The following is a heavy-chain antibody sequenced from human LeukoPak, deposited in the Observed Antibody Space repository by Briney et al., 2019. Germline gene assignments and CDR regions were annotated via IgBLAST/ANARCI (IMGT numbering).Heavy chain of an antibody. V-gene: IGHV4-4*02. Sequence: SGTLSLTCAVSGGSISSSHWWTWVRQPPGKGLEWIGEIYHSGSTDYNPSLKSRVTISVDKSKNQFSLKLSSVTAADTAIYYCARAGSSWYNWFDPWGQGTLVTVSS. CDR1: GGSISSSHW. CDR3: ARAGSSWYNWFDP. J-gene: IGHJ5*02. D-gene: IGHD6-13*01. CDR2: IYHSGST.